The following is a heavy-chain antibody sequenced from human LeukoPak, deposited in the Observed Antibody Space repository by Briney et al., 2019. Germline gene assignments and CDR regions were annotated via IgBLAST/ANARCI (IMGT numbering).Heavy chain of an antibody. V-gene: IGHV3-23*01. J-gene: IGHJ6*04. CDR2: ISGSGGST. CDR1: GFTFSNYA. CDR3: AELGITMIGGV. Sequence: GGSLRLSCAASGFTFSNYAMSWVRQAPGKGLEWVSAISGSGGSTYYADSVKGRFTISRDNAKNSLYLQMNSLRAEDTAVYYCAELGITMIGGVWGKGATVTISS. D-gene: IGHD3-10*02.